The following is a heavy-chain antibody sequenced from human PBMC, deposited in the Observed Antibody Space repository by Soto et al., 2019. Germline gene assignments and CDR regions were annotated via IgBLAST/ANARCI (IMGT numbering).Heavy chain of an antibody. CDR2: IYYSGST. Sequence: SETLSLTCTVSGGSISSGDYYWSWIRQPPGKGLEWIGYIYYSGSTYYNPSLKSRVTISVDTSKNQFSLKLSSVTAADTAVYYCARVVVVAATLSGMDVWGQGTTVTVSS. CDR1: GGSISSGDYY. V-gene: IGHV4-30-4*01. D-gene: IGHD2-15*01. CDR3: ARVVVVAATLSGMDV. J-gene: IGHJ6*02.